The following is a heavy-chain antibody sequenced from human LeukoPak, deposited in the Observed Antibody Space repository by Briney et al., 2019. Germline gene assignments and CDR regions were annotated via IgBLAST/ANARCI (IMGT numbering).Heavy chain of an antibody. CDR1: GFTFSDYY. Sequence: GGSLRLSCAASGFTFSDYYMSWIRQAPGKGLEWVSYISSSGSTIYYADSVKSRFTISRDNAKNSLYLQMNSLRAEDTAVYYCAKDRAQKYYYDSSGYYYWGQGTLVTVSS. CDR3: AKDRAQKYYYDSSGYYY. V-gene: IGHV3-11*01. CDR2: ISSSGSTI. J-gene: IGHJ4*02. D-gene: IGHD3-22*01.